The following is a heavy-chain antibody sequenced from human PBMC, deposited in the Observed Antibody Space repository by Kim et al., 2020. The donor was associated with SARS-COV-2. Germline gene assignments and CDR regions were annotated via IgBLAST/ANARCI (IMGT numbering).Heavy chain of an antibody. CDR2: ISYDGSNK. J-gene: IGHJ4*01. Sequence: GGSLRLSCAASGFTFSSYGMHWVRQAPGKGLEWVAVISYDGSNKYYADSVKGRFTISRDNSKNTLYLQMNSLRAEDTAVYYCAREYYGILTGYNYYFDY. D-gene: IGHD3-9*01. CDR3: AREYYGILTGYNYYFDY. V-gene: IGHV3-30*12. CDR1: GFTFSSYG.